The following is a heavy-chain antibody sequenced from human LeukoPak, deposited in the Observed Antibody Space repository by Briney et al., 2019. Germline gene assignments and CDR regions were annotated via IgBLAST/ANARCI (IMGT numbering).Heavy chain of an antibody. CDR2: LYYSGST. J-gene: IGHJ5*02. V-gene: IGHV4-39*07. D-gene: IGHD2-15*01. CDR3: ARVRIGWFDP. Sequence: SETLSLTCTVSGGSITSTSYYWGWIRQPPGKGLEWIGSLYYSGSTYYNPSLRSRVTISVDASKNQFSLRLSSVTAADTAVYYCARVRIGWFDPWGQGTLVTVSS. CDR1: GGSITSTSYY.